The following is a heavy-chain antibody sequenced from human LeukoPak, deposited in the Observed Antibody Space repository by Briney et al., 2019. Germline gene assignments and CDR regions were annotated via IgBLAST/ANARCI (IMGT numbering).Heavy chain of an antibody. Sequence: PGGSLRLSCAASGFTFSSYAIHWVRQAPGKGLEWVAVISYDGSNKYYADSVKGRFTISRDSSKNTLYLQMNSLRVEDTAVYYCATNMGFWGQGTLVTVSS. J-gene: IGHJ4*02. V-gene: IGHV3-30*14. CDR2: ISYDGSNK. D-gene: IGHD2/OR15-2a*01. CDR1: GFTFSSYA. CDR3: ATNMGF.